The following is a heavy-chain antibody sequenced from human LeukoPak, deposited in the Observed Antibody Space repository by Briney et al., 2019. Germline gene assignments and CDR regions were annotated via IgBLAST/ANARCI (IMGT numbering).Heavy chain of an antibody. CDR2: IYQSGST. CDR1: GGPISSGGYY. CDR3: ARVWFGESGKGFDP. V-gene: IGHV4-30-2*01. J-gene: IGHJ5*02. Sequence: PSETLSLTCTVSGGPISSGGYYWSWARQPPGKGLEWIGYIYQSGSTYYNPSLKSRVTISVDRSKNQFSLKLSSVTAADTAVYYCARVWFGESGKGFDPWGQGTLVTVSS. D-gene: IGHD3-10*01.